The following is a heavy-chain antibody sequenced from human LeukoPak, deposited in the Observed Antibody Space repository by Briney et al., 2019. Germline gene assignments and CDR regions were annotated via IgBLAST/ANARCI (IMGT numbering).Heavy chain of an antibody. CDR3: ARDLLNDEGSSYFFDQ. Sequence: GGSLRLTCAASGFTFSSYSMNWVRQAPGKGLEWVSYISKSSDRIYHADSVKGRFTISRDNAKNSLYLQMDSLRAEDTAVYYCARDLLNDEGSSYFFDQWGQGTLVTVSS. V-gene: IGHV3-48*04. J-gene: IGHJ4*02. CDR1: GFTFSSYS. D-gene: IGHD2-2*01. CDR2: ISKSSDRI.